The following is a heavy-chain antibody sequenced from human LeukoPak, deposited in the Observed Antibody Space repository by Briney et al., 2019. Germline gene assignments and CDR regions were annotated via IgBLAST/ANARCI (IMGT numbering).Heavy chain of an antibody. CDR3: ASGELDSLYYFDY. V-gene: IGHV3-74*01. CDR2: IHGDGIST. CDR1: GFTFSTYL. D-gene: IGHD1-1*01. J-gene: IGHJ4*02. Sequence: PGGSLRLSCAASGFTFSTYLMHWVRQAPGKGLVWVSRIHGDGISTTYADSVKGRFTISRDNAENTLYLQMNSLRAEDTAVYFCASGELDSLYYFDYWGQGTLVTVSS.